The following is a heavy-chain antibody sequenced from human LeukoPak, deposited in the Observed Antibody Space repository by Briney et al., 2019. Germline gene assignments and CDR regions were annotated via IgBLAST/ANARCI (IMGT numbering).Heavy chain of an antibody. J-gene: IGHJ3*02. D-gene: IGHD3-22*01. CDR2: ISGSSSII. V-gene: IGHV3-48*04. Sequence: SGGSLRLPCEASGCTFSSYSMNWVRQAPGKGLEWVSFISGSSSIIHYADSVKGRFTISRDNAKNSLYLQMNSLRAEDTAVYYCARSGTTYYYDSGSRIWGQGTMVTVSS. CDR1: GCTFSSYS. CDR3: ARSGTTYYYDSGSRI.